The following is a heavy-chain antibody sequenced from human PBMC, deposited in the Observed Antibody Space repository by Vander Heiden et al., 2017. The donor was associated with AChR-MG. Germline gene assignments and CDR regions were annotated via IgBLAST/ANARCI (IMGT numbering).Heavy chain of an antibody. V-gene: IGHV1-69*01. J-gene: IGHJ6*02. CDR3: ARGAYYYDSSGYPKDYYYYGMDV. CDR2: IIPIFGTA. CDR1: GGTFSRYA. Sequence: QVQLVQSGAEVKKPGSSVKVSCKASGGTFSRYAINWVRQAPGQGLEWMGGIIPIFGTANYAQKFQGRVTITADESTSTAYMELSSLRSEDTAVYYCARGAYYYDSSGYPKDYYYYGMDVWGQGTTVTVSS. D-gene: IGHD3-22*01.